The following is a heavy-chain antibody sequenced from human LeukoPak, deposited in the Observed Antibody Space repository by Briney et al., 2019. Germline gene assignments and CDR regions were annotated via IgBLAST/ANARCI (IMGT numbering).Heavy chain of an antibody. CDR1: GGTFSSYA. V-gene: IGHV1-69*13. CDR3: ARSYYYGSGSSRFYFDY. J-gene: IGHJ4*02. CDR2: IIPIFGTA. Sequence: SVKVSCKASGGTFSSYAISWVRQAPGQGLEWMGGIIPIFGTANYAQKSQGRVTITADESTSTAYMELSSLRSEDTAVYYCARSYYYGSGSSRFYFDYWGQGTLVTVSS. D-gene: IGHD3-10*01.